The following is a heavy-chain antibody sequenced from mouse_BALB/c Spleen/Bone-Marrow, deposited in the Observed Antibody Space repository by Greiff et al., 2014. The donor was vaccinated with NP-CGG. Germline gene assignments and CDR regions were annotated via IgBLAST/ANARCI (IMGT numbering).Heavy chain of an antibody. D-gene: IGHD2-3*01. CDR3: ARVYLWYFDV. CDR1: GFSLTSYG. Sequence: VKLQESRPPPAASSQNLSITCTVSGFSLTSYGVHWVRQPPGKGLEWLGVIWAGGSTNYNSALMSRLSISKDNSKSQVFLKMNSLQTDDTAMYYCARVYLWYFDVWGAGTTLTVSS. CDR2: IWAGGST. J-gene: IGHJ1*02. V-gene: IGHV2-9*02.